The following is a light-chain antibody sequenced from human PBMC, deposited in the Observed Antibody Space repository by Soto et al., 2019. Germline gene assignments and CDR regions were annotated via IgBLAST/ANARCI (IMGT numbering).Light chain of an antibody. V-gene: IGLV2-14*02. CDR3: QSYDSSLSASV. CDR2: EGS. Sequence: QSALTQPASVSGSPGQSITISCTGTSSDVGSYNLVSWYQQHPGKAPKLMIYEGSKRPSGVSNRFSGSKSGNTASLTISGLQAEDEADYYCQSYDSSLSASVFGGGTKLTVL. CDR1: SSDVGSYNL. J-gene: IGLJ2*01.